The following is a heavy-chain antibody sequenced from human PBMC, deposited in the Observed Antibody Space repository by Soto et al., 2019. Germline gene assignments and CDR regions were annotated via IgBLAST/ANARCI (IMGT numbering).Heavy chain of an antibody. V-gene: IGHV1-69*08. Sequence: ASVKVSCKTSGGTFSNDIITRVRQAPGQRLEWMGRIIPLLDTTNYAQKFQGRVTMTEDTSTDTAYMELSSLRSEDTAVYYCATHYGDYGGYYYYGMDVWGQGTTVTVSS. D-gene: IGHD4-17*01. J-gene: IGHJ6*02. CDR2: IIPLLDTT. CDR3: ATHYGDYGGYYYYGMDV. CDR1: GGTFSNDI.